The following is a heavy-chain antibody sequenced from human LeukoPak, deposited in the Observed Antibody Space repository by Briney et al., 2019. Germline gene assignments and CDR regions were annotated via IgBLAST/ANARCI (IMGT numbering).Heavy chain of an antibody. CDR1: GFTFSSYT. Sequence: PGGSLRLSCGASGFTFSSYTMIWVRQAPGMGLEWVSSISSSSSSIYYADSVKGRFTISRDNAKNSLYLQMNSLRAEATFVYYCATEGRSTTPGYWGQGTLVIVSS. V-gene: IGHV3-21*01. CDR2: ISSSSSSI. J-gene: IGHJ4*02. D-gene: IGHD6-13*01. CDR3: ATEGRSTTPGY.